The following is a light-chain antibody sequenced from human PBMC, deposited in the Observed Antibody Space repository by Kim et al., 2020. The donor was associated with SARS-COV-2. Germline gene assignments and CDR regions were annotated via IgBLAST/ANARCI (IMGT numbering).Light chain of an antibody. V-gene: IGLV10-54*01. CDR1: RNNVGDQG. Sequence: RQAATLTCTGNRNNVGDQGATWLQQHQGHPPKLLSYRNNNRPSGISERLSASRSGNTASLTITGLQPEDEGDYYCSAWDNSLSAWVFGGGTQLTVL. J-gene: IGLJ3*02. CDR3: SAWDNSLSAWV. CDR2: RNN.